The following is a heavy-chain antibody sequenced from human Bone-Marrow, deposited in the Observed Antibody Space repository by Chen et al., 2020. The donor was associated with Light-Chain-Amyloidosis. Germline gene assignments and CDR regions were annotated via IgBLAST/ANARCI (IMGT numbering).Heavy chain of an antibody. CDR3: AKDANYYDSSGQFDY. CDR2: ISWDGGST. CDR1: GFTFDDYT. Sequence: EVQLVESGGVVVQPGGSLRLSCAASGFTFDDYTMHWVRQAPGKGLEWVSLISWDGGSTYYADSVKGRFTISRDNSKNSLYLQMNCLRTEDTALYYCAKDANYYDSSGQFDYWGQGTLVTVSS. D-gene: IGHD3-22*01. J-gene: IGHJ4*02. V-gene: IGHV3-43*01.